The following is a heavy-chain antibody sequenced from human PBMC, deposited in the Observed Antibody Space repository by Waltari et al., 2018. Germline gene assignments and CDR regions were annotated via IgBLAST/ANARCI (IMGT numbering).Heavy chain of an antibody. D-gene: IGHD2-15*01. CDR1: GDTVDLYY. CDR2: ISYSEGP. V-gene: IGHV4-59*02. CDR3: VRGGGFRWFDV. J-gene: IGHJ2*01. Sequence: QLQLQESGPGLVKSSETLSLTCTVTGDTVDLYYWSWVRQSSGKTFEWLGYISYSEGPKYTPAVQSRLTLSLDTSKNLFFLCLRAVTAADTGLYFCVRGGGFRWFDVWGHGTLVSVPS.